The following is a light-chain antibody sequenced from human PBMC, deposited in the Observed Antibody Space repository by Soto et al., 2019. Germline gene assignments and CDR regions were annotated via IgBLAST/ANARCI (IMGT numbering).Light chain of an antibody. CDR2: DVS. CDR1: SSDVGAFNY. J-gene: IGLJ1*01. Sequence: QSVLTQPASVSGSPGQAITISCSGTSSDVGAFNYVSWYQQHPGKAPKLMIYDVSNRPSGVSNRFSGSKSGNTASLTISGLRAEDEADYYCISYTSNNTYVFGTGTKLTVL. V-gene: IGLV2-14*03. CDR3: ISYTSNNTYV.